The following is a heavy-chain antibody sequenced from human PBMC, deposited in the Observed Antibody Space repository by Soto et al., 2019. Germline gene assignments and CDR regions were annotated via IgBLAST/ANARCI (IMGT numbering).Heavy chain of an antibody. CDR1: GFTFTNYA. CDR3: AREGEYCSGGSCTYFAY. Sequence: QVQLVESGGGVVQPGRSLRLSCAASGFTFTNYAMYWVRQAPGKGLEWVAFVSYDGNTKHYAASVRGRFTVSRDNSKNTVYLQLNSLRAEDTAVYYCAREGEYCSGGSCTYFAYGGQGTLVTVSS. CDR2: VSYDGNTK. J-gene: IGHJ4*02. D-gene: IGHD2-15*01. V-gene: IGHV3-30-3*01.